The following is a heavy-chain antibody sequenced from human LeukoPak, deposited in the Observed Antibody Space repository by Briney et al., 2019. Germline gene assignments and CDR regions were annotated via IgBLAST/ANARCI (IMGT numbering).Heavy chain of an antibody. CDR2: IKQDGSEK. CDR3: ARERPYYYDSSGYYYLS. J-gene: IGHJ5*02. CDR1: GFTFSSYW. Sequence: GGSLRLSCAASGFTFSSYWMSWVRQAPGKGLEWVANIKQDGSEKYYVDSVKGRFTISRDNAKNSLYLQMNSLRAEDTAVYYCARERPYYYDSSGYYYLSWGQGTLVTVSS. D-gene: IGHD3-22*01. V-gene: IGHV3-7*01.